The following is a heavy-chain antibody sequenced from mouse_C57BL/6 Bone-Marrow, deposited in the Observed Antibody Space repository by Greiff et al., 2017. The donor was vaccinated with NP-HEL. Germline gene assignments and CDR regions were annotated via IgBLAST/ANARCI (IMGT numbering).Heavy chain of an antibody. J-gene: IGHJ3*01. Sequence: DVKLQESGPELVKPGASVKISCKASGYTFTDYYMNWVKQSHGKSLEWIGDINPNNGGTSYNQKFKGKATLTVDKSSSTSYMERRSLTSEDSAVYYCARSMVTGAYWGQGTLVTVSA. CDR2: INPNNGGT. V-gene: IGHV1-26*01. CDR3: ARSMVTGAY. D-gene: IGHD2-2*01. CDR1: GYTFTDYY.